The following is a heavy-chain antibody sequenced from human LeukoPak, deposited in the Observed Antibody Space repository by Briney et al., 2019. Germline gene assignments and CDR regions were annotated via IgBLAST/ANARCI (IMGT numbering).Heavy chain of an antibody. CDR1: GGTFSSYA. J-gene: IGHJ6*02. Sequence: SVKVSCKASGGTFSSYAISWVRQAPGQGLEWMGRIIPILGIANYAQKFQGRVTITADKSTSTAYMELSSLRSEDTAVYYCASNLDVREYGDYGPSYYYYGMDVWGQGTTVTVSS. V-gene: IGHV1-69*04. CDR3: ASNLDVREYGDYGPSYYYYGMDV. CDR2: IIPILGIA. D-gene: IGHD4-17*01.